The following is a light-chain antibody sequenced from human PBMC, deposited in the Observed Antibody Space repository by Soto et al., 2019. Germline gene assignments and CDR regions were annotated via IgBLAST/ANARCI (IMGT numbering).Light chain of an antibody. Sequence: EVVMTQSPATLSVSPGERATLSCRASQSVSSNFLAWYQQKPGQAPRLLIYGVSIRATGIPARFSGSGSGTEFTLTISGLQSEDFAVYYCQQYGAWPLTFGGGTKVEI. V-gene: IGKV3-15*01. CDR3: QQYGAWPLT. CDR1: QSVSSN. J-gene: IGKJ4*01. CDR2: GVS.